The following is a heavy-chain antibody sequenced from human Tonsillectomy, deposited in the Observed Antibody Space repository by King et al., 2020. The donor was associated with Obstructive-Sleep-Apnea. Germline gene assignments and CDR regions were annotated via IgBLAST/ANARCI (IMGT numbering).Heavy chain of an antibody. V-gene: IGHV1-18*04. CDR2: ISAYNDNT. CDR1: GYTFTSYG. CDR3: ARDQRTRMTTVTTIYYYYGMDV. D-gene: IGHD4-11*01. J-gene: IGHJ6*02. Sequence: QLVQSGAEVKKPGASVKVSCKASGYTFTSYGISWVRQAPGQGLEWMGWISAYNDNTNYAQRLQGRVTMTTDTSTSTAYMELRSLRSDDTAVYYCARDQRTRMTTVTTIYYYYGMDVWGQGTTVTVSS.